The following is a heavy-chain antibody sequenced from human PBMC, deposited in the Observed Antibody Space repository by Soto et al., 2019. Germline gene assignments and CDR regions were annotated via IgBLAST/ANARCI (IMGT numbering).Heavy chain of an antibody. CDR3: ARARYNWNYYYYYGMDV. V-gene: IGHV4-31*03. CDR1: GGSISSGGYY. J-gene: IGHJ6*02. Sequence: QVQLQESGPGLVKPSQTLSLTCTVSGGSISSGGYYWSWIRQHPGKGLEWIGYIYYSGSTYYNPSRTSRVSISVDTSKNQFSLKLSSVTAADTAVYYCARARYNWNYYYYYGMDVWGQGTTVTVSS. CDR2: IYYSGST. D-gene: IGHD1-20*01.